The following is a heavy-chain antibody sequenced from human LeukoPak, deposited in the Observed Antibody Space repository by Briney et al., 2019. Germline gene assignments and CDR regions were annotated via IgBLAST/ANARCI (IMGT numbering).Heavy chain of an antibody. J-gene: IGHJ2*01. Sequence: SETLSLTCAVYGGSFSGYYWSWIRQPPGKGLEWIGGINHSGSTNYNPSLKSRVTISVDTSKNQFSLKLSSVTAADTAVYYCARGLRAYYGSGYWYFDLWGRGTLVTVSS. V-gene: IGHV4-34*01. CDR2: INHSGST. CDR3: ARGLRAYYGSGYWYFDL. D-gene: IGHD3-10*01. CDR1: GGSFSGYY.